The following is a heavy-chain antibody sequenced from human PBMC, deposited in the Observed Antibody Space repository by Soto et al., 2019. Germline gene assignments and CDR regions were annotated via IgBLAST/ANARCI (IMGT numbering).Heavy chain of an antibody. Sequence: EVQLSESGGGLVQPGGSLRVSCAASGFTFSTYAMSWVRQAPGKGLEWVSAIGGSAESAYYGDSVKGRFTISRDNSKNTVYLQMNSLRAEDTAVYYFAVHCSTSSCSYWGQGTLVTVSS. V-gene: IGHV3-23*01. J-gene: IGHJ4*02. CDR2: IGGSAESA. CDR1: GFTFSTYA. D-gene: IGHD2-2*01. CDR3: AVHCSTSSCSY.